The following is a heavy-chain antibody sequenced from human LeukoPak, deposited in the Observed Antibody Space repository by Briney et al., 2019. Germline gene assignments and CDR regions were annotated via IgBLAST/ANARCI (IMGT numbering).Heavy chain of an antibody. CDR1: GVSISSHY. Sequence: SETLSLTCTVSGVSISSHYWSWIRQPPGKGLEWIGYIYYSGSTNYNPSLKSRVTLSVDTSKNQFSLKLSSVTAADTAVYYCARVFGVYDFWSGYSVGHFDYWGQGTLVTVSS. CDR3: ARVFGVYDFWSGYSVGHFDY. D-gene: IGHD3-3*01. V-gene: IGHV4-59*11. CDR2: IYYSGST. J-gene: IGHJ4*02.